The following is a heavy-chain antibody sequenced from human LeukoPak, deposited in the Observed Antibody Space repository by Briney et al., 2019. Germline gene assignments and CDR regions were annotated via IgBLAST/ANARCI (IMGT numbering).Heavy chain of an antibody. V-gene: IGHV4-31*03. CDR3: TEYRGGAFDI. Sequence: SETLSLTCTVSGGSISSGGYYWSWIRQHPGKGLEWIGYIYYSGSTYYNPSLKSRVTMSVDTSKNQFSLKLSSVTAADTAVYYCTEYRGGAFDIWGQGTMVTVSS. CDR2: IYYSGST. CDR1: GGSISSGGYY. J-gene: IGHJ3*02. D-gene: IGHD2-2*01.